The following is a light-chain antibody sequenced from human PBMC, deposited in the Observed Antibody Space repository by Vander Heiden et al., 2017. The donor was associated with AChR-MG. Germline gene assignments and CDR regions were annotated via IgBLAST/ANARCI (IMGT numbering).Light chain of an antibody. V-gene: IGKV3-20*01. CDR3: QQYGSSPQT. CDR2: SAS. J-gene: IGKJ1*01. Sequence: EIVLTQSPGTLSLSPGERATLTCTPSQSVSSSYLAWYQQKPSQAPRLLIYSASSRATGIPDRFSGSGSGTDFTLTISKLEPEDLAVYYCQQYGSSPQTFGQGAKIEIK. CDR1: QSVSSSY.